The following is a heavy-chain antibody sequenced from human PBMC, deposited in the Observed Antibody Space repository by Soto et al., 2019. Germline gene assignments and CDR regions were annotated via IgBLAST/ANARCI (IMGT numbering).Heavy chain of an antibody. V-gene: IGHV3-33*01. D-gene: IGHD2-15*01. J-gene: IGHJ4*02. Sequence: GGSLRLSCAASGFTFSSFGMQWVRQAPGKGLEWVAVIWKDGSYKYYADSVLGRFTISRDNSKYTLFLQMNSLTVGDTAVYYCARGYDCSGGNCYADYWGQGTLVTVSS. CDR1: GFTFSSFG. CDR2: IWKDGSYK. CDR3: ARGYDCSGGNCYADY.